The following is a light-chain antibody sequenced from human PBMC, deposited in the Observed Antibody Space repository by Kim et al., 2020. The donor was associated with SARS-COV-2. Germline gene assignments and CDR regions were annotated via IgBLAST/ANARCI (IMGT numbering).Light chain of an antibody. V-gene: IGKV1-13*02. CDR2: YAS. J-gene: IGKJ4*01. CDR3: QQADSFPLT. Sequence: ASVGDRVTITCRASQDINNALVWYQQKPGRPPKVLIYYASSLQSGVPSRFSGSGSGTHFSFTISSLQPEDFATYYCQQADSFPLTFGGGTKVDIK. CDR1: QDINNA.